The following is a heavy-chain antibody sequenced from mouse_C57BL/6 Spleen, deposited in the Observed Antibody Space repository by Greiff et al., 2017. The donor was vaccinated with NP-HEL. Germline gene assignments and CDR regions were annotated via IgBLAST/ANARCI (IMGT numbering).Heavy chain of an antibody. D-gene: IGHD1-1*01. Sequence: VQLQQSGAELASPGASVTLSCKASGYTFTDHIMNWVKKRPGQGLEWIGRIYPVSGETNYNQKFMGKATFSVDRSSSTVYMVLNSLTSEDPAVYYCGRDPTGADRGYFDVWGTGTTVTVSS. J-gene: IGHJ1*03. CDR2: IYPVSGET. CDR3: GRDPTGADRGYFDV. CDR1: GYTFTDHI. V-gene: IGHV1-11*01.